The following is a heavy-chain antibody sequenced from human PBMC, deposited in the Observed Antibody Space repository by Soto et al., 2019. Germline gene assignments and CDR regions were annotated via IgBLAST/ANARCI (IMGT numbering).Heavy chain of an antibody. CDR3: ARVSTVVVPAAYY. J-gene: IGHJ4*02. D-gene: IGHD2-2*01. CDR2: INPSGGST. V-gene: IGHV1-46*01. CDR1: GCTFASYY. Sequence: ASVKLSCKASGCTFASYYMHCVRQAPGQGLEWMGIINPSGGSTSYAQKFQGRVTMTRDTSTSTVYMELSSLRSEDTAVYYCARVSTVVVPAAYYWGQGTLVTVSS.